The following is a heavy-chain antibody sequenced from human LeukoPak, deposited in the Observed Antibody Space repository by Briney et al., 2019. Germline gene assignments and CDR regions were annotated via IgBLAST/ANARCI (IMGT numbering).Heavy chain of an antibody. V-gene: IGHV3-73*01. Sequence: GGSLKLSCAASGFTFSGSAMHWVRQAFGKGLEWVGRIRSKANSYATAYAASVKGRFTISRDDSKNTAYLQMNSLKTEDTAVYYCTRPGIAVADPDYWGQGTLVTVSS. CDR2: IRSKANSYAT. CDR1: GFTFSGSA. D-gene: IGHD6-19*01. CDR3: TRPGIAVADPDY. J-gene: IGHJ4*02.